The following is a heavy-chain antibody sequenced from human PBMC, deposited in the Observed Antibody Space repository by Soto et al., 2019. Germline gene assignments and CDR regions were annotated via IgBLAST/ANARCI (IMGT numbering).Heavy chain of an antibody. CDR2: ISYDGSNK. CDR1: GFTFSSYG. J-gene: IGHJ6*02. Sequence: QVQLVESGGGVVQPGRSLRLSCAASGFTFSSYGMHWVRQAPGKGLEWVAVISYDGSNKYYADSVKGRFTISRDNSENTLYLQMNSLRAEDTAVYYCAKAYSSSWYYYYGMDVWGQGTTVTVSS. D-gene: IGHD6-13*01. CDR3: AKAYSSSWYYYYGMDV. V-gene: IGHV3-30*18.